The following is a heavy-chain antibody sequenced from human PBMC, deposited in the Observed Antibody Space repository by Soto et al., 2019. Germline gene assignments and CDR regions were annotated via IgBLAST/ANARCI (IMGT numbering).Heavy chain of an antibody. CDR2: IWYDGNNE. CDR3: ARHSREYSYGYVDY. V-gene: IGHV3-33*01. D-gene: IGHD5-18*01. J-gene: IGHJ4*02. Sequence: QVQLVESGGGVVQPGRSLRLSCAASGFTFSSYGMHWVRQAPGKGLEWVALIWYDGNNEYYADSVKGRFTISRDNSKNQVYLQVNSLRAEDTAVYYCARHSREYSYGYVDYWGQGALLTVSS. CDR1: GFTFSSYG.